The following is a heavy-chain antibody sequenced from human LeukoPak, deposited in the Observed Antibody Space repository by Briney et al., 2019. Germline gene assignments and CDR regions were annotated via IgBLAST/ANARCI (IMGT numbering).Heavy chain of an antibody. V-gene: IGHV3-15*01. CDR3: TTAPLDYYSFMDV. Sequence: GGSLRLSCAASGFTFSNAWMSWVRQAPGKGLEWAGRIKSNSDGGTTDYAAPVKGRFTISRDDSRNTLYLHMNSLKIEDTAVFYCTTAPLDYYSFMDVWGKGTTVTVSS. J-gene: IGHJ6*03. CDR1: GFTFSNAW. CDR2: IKSNSDGGTT.